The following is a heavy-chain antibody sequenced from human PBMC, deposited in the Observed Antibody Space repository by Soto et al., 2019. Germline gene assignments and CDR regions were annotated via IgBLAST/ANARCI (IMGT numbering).Heavy chain of an antibody. Sequence: PGGSLRLSCAASGFTFSSYAMSWVRQAPGKGLEWVSAISGSGGSTYYADSVKGRFTISRDNSKNTLYLQMNSLRAEDTAVYYCAKDSGEYKLLNYSYYYGMDVWGQGTTVTVSS. D-gene: IGHD2-2*01. CDR2: ISGSGGST. CDR3: AKDSGEYKLLNYSYYYGMDV. V-gene: IGHV3-23*01. CDR1: GFTFSSYA. J-gene: IGHJ6*02.